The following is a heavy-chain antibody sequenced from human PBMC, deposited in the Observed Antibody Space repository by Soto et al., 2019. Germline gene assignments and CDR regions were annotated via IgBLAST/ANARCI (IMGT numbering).Heavy chain of an antibody. J-gene: IGHJ5*02. CDR2: IYYTGST. CDR1: GDSITSSY. CDR3: ARDRNDYQRGFDP. Sequence: PSETLSLTCTMSGDSITSSYWHWIRQTPGKGLEWIAYIYYTGSTNYNPSLKSRVTISVDTSKNQFSLKLTSVTTADTAVYFCARDRNDYQRGFDPWGQGTLVTVSS. D-gene: IGHD4-17*01. V-gene: IGHV4-59*01.